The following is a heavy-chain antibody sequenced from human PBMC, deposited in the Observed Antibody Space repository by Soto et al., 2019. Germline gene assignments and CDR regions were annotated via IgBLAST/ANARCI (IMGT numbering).Heavy chain of an antibody. CDR1: GGSISSYY. CDR2: IYYSGST. J-gene: IGHJ5*02. D-gene: IGHD3-3*01. CDR3: ARLYYDFWSGYSRYNWFDP. Sequence: SETLSLTCTVSGGSISSYYWSWIRQPPGKGLEWIGYIYYSGSTNYNPSLKSRVTISVDTSKNQFSLKLSSVTAADTAVYYCARLYYDFWSGYSRYNWFDPWGQGTLVTVSS. V-gene: IGHV4-59*08.